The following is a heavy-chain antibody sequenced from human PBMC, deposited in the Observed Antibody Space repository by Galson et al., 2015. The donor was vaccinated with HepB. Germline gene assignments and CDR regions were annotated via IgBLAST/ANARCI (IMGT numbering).Heavy chain of an antibody. Sequence: SVKVSCKASGYTFTSYGISWVRQAPGQGLEWMGRISAYNGNTNYAQKLQGRVTMTTDTSTSTAYMELRSLRSDDTAVYYCARGPICSSTSCYMAYYYYGMDVWGQGTTVTVSS. CDR2: ISAYNGNT. V-gene: IGHV1-18*04. D-gene: IGHD2-2*02. J-gene: IGHJ6*02. CDR3: ARGPICSSTSCYMAYYYYGMDV. CDR1: GYTFTSYG.